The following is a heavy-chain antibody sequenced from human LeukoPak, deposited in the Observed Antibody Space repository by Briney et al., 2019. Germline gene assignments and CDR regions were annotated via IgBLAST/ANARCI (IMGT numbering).Heavy chain of an antibody. CDR2: IYHSGST. D-gene: IGHD2-2*01. V-gene: IGHV4-38-2*02. J-gene: IGHJ4*02. CDR1: GYSISSGYY. Sequence: SETLSLTCTVSGYSISSGYYWAWILQPPGKGLEWIGTIYHSGSTYYNPSLKSRVTISVDTSKNQFSLKLTSVTAADTAVYYCARVRGYCSSTICYRYYFDYWGQGTLVTVSS. CDR3: ARVRGYCSSTICYRYYFDY.